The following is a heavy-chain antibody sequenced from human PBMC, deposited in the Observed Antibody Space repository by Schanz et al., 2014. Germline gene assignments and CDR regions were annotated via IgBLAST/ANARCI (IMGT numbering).Heavy chain of an antibody. CDR1: GITFSDYA. D-gene: IGHD3-10*01. CDR3: ARALFGSGHGDV. CDR2: IASGGSHT. J-gene: IGHJ6*02. Sequence: EVQLLESGGALEQPGGSLRLSCAASGITFSDYAMSWVRQAPGKGLEWVSTIASGGSHTFYADSVTGRFTISRDNSKNTLYLQMNSLRAEDTAVYYCARALFGSGHGDVWGQGTTVTVSS. V-gene: IGHV3-23*01.